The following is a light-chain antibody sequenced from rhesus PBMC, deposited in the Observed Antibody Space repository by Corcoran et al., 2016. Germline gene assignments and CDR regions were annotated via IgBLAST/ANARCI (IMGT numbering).Light chain of an antibody. V-gene: IGKV3S9*01. CDR1: QSVGSY. J-gene: IGKJ2*01. Sequence: EIVLTQSPATLALSPGERATLSCRASQSVGSYLAWYQQKPGQAPRLLIYGASSRAPGIPDRFSGSGAGTEFPLTFSSLEPEDVGVYYCQQENNWEHSFGQGTKVEIK. CDR3: QQENNWEHS. CDR2: GAS.